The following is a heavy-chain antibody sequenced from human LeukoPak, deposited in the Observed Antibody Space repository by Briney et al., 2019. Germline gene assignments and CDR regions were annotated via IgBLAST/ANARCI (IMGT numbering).Heavy chain of an antibody. J-gene: IGHJ2*01. CDR2: IIPIFGTA. V-gene: IGHV1-69*13. D-gene: IGHD5-18*01. CDR3: ARDRGPRGYSYGYRWYFDL. Sequence: ALVKVSCKASGGTFSSYAISWVRQAPGQGLEWMGGIIPIFGTANYAQKFQGRVTITADESTSTAYMELSSLRSEDTAVYYCARDRGPRGYSYGYRWYFDLWGRGTLVTVSS. CDR1: GGTFSSYA.